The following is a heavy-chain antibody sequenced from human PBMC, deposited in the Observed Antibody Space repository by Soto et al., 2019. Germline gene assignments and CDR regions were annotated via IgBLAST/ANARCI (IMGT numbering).Heavy chain of an antibody. CDR2: ISWDGGST. J-gene: IGHJ1*01. Sequence: GGSLRLSCAASGFTFDDYTMHWVRQAPGKGLEWVSLISWDGGSTYYADSVKGRFTISRDNSKNSLYLQMNSLRTEDTALYYCAKGKGAESFQHWRQGTLVTVSS. CDR1: GFTFDDYT. CDR3: AKGKGAESFQH. V-gene: IGHV3-43*01.